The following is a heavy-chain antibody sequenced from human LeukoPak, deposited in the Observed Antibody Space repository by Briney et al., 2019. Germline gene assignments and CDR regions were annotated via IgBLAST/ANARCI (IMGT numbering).Heavy chain of an antibody. Sequence: PGGSLRLSCAAPGFTFYTYGMHWVRQAPGKGLEYVSGIGPDGGTTYYANSVKGGFTISRDNSKSMVYLQMGSLTADDMAVYYCARGAQLTDYWGQGTLVTVSS. CDR1: GFTFYTYG. V-gene: IGHV3-64*01. CDR3: ARGAQLTDY. D-gene: IGHD6-13*01. J-gene: IGHJ4*02. CDR2: IGPDGGTT.